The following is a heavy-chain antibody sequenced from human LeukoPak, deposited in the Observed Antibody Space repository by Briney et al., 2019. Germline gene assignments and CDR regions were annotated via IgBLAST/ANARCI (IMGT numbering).Heavy chain of an antibody. CDR3: ARRYGNDAFDI. J-gene: IGHJ3*02. CDR1: GYTFTSYY. CDR2: ISPSGGGA. D-gene: IGHD4-17*01. Sequence: ASEKVSCKASGYTFTSYYIHWVRQAPGQGLEWMGIISPSGGGANYAQKFQGRVTMTRDTSTSTVYMELSSLRSEYTAVYYCARRYGNDAFDIWGQGTMVTVSS. V-gene: IGHV1-46*01.